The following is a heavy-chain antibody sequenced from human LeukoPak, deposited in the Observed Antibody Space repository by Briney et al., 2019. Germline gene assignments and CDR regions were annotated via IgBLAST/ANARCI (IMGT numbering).Heavy chain of an antibody. D-gene: IGHD6-6*01. J-gene: IGHJ6*02. Sequence: PSETLSLTCAVYGGSFSGYYWSWIRQPPGKGLEWIGEINHSGSTNYNPSLKSRVTISVDTSKNQFSLKLSSVTAADTAVYYCARERKVAAPYYYYYYGMDVWGQGTTVTVSS. V-gene: IGHV4-34*01. CDR1: GGSFSGYY. CDR2: INHSGST. CDR3: ARERKVAAPYYYYYYGMDV.